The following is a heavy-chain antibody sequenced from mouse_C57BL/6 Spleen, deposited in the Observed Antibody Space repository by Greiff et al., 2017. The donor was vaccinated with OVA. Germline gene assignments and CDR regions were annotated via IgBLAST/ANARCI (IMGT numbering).Heavy chain of an antibody. V-gene: IGHV1-82*01. Sequence: VQLVESGPELVKPGASVKISCKASGYAFSSSWMNWVKQRPGKGLEWIGRIYPGDGDTNYNGKFKGKATLTADKSSSTAYMQLSSLTSEDSAVYFCAIIYYGNYEGFDYWGQGTTLTVSS. CDR1: GYAFSSSW. CDR2: IYPGDGDT. D-gene: IGHD2-1*01. J-gene: IGHJ2*01. CDR3: AIIYYGNYEGFDY.